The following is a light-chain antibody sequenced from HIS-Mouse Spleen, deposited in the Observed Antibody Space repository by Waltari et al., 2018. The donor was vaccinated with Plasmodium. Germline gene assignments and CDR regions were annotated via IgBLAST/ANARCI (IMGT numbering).Light chain of an antibody. Sequence: DTVLQQSPGTLSLSPGERATLSCRASQSFSSSYLAWDQQKPGQAPRPLIFCASSRATGIPDRFSGSGSGTDFTLTISRLEPEDFAVYYCQQYGSSPRVFTFGPGTKVDIK. V-gene: IGKV3-20*01. CDR3: QQYGSSPRVFT. J-gene: IGKJ3*01. CDR1: QSFSSSY. CDR2: CAS.